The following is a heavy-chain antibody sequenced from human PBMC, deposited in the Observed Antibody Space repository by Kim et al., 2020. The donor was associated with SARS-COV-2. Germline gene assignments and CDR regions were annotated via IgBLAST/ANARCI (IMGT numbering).Heavy chain of an antibody. CDR3: RGYSYGAAFDY. Sequence: TEYAASVKGRFTISRDDSKSIAYLQMNSLKTEDTTVYYCRGYSYGAAFDYWGQGTLVTVSS. V-gene: IGHV3-49*02. J-gene: IGHJ4*02. CDR2: T. D-gene: IGHD5-18*01.